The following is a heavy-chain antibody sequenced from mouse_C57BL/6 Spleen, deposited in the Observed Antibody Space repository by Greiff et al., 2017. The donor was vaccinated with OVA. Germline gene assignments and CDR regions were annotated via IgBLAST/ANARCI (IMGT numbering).Heavy chain of an antibody. D-gene: IGHD2-5*01. CDR2: IYPGDGDT. V-gene: IGHV1-80*01. CDR3: AREGYSNQYYFDY. J-gene: IGHJ2*01. Sequence: VKLMESGAELVKPGASVKISCKASGYAFSSYWMNWVKQRPGKGLEWIGQIYPGDGDTNYNGKFKGKATLTADKSSSTAYMQLSSLTSEDSAVYFCAREGYSNQYYFDYWGQGTTLTVSS. CDR1: GYAFSSYW.